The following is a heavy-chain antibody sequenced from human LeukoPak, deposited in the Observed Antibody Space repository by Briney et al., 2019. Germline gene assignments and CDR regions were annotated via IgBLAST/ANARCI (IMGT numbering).Heavy chain of an antibody. CDR1: GYSISSGYY. J-gene: IGHJ4*02. Sequence: SETLSLTCAVSGYSISSGYYWGWIRQPPGKGLEWIGSIYHSGSTYYNPSPKSRVTISVDTSKNQFSLKLSSVTAADTAVYYCARDRLQFRVSFDYWGQGTLVTVSS. CDR2: IYHSGST. V-gene: IGHV4-38-2*02. CDR3: ARDRLQFRVSFDY. D-gene: IGHD5-24*01.